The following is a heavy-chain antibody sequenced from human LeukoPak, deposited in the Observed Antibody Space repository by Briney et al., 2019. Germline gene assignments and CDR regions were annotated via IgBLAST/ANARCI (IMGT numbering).Heavy chain of an antibody. CDR3: ARVMNREGTNY. Sequence: ASVKVSCKASGYPFTGYYLHWVRQAPGQGLEWMGWINPNSGGTNYAQKFQGRVTMTRDTSISTAYMELNRLRSDDTAVYYCARVMNREGTNYWGQGTLVTVSS. J-gene: IGHJ4*02. CDR2: INPNSGGT. CDR1: GYPFTGYY. D-gene: IGHD1/OR15-1a*01. V-gene: IGHV1-2*02.